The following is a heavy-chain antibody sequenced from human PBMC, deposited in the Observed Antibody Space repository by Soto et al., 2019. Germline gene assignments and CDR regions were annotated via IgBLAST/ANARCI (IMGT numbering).Heavy chain of an antibody. CDR1: GFTFDDYG. V-gene: IGHV3-20*04. Sequence: PGGSLRLSCAASGFTFDDYGMSWVRQAPGKGLEWVSGINWNGGSTGYADSVKGRFTISRDNAKNSLYLQMNSLRAEDTALYYYARDRPYSSGWYGEYDYWGQGTLVTVSS. CDR2: INWNGGST. J-gene: IGHJ4*02. CDR3: ARDRPYSSGWYGEYDY. D-gene: IGHD6-19*01.